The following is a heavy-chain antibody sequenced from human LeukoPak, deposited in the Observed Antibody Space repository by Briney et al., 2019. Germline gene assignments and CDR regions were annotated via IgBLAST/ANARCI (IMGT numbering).Heavy chain of an antibody. Sequence: GSLRLSCAASGFTVSNTYMSWVRQSPGKGLEWIGEINHRGSTNLNPSLKSRVTLSVDTSKHQFSLKLTSVTAADAAVYYCASSVGSTDYWGQGTLVTVSS. J-gene: IGHJ4*02. CDR3: ASSVGSTDY. CDR2: INHRGST. D-gene: IGHD1-26*01. CDR1: GFTVSNTY. V-gene: IGHV4-34*01.